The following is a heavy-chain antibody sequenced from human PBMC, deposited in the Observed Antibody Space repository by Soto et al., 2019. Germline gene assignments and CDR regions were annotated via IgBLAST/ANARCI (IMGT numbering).Heavy chain of an antibody. D-gene: IGHD6-13*01. CDR3: ASSPRIAAAGKSPWFDP. Sequence: SETLSLTCTVSGGSISSYYWSWIRQPAGKGLEWIGRIYTRGSTNYNPSLKSRVTMSVDTSKNQFSLKLSSVTAADTAVYYCASSPRIAAAGKSPWFDPWGQGTLVTVSS. CDR2: IYTRGST. V-gene: IGHV4-4*07. CDR1: GGSISSYY. J-gene: IGHJ5*02.